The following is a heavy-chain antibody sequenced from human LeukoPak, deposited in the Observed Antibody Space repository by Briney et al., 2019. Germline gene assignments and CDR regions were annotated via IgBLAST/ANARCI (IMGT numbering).Heavy chain of an antibody. CDR3: ARGGGMSARPVWFDP. J-gene: IGHJ5*02. CDR2: ISGSGDST. Sequence: GGSLRLSCAASGFTFSSFAMSWVRQSPGKGLEWVSTISGSGDSTYYADSVKGRFTISRDNSKNTLYLQMDSLRAEDTAVYYCARGGGMSARPVWFDPWGQGTLVTVSS. D-gene: IGHD6-6*01. CDR1: GFTFSSFA. V-gene: IGHV3-23*01.